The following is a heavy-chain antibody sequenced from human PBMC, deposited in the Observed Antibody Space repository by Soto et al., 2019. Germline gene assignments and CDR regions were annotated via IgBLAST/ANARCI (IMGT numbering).Heavy chain of an antibody. V-gene: IGHV3-21*01. CDR2: ISGPSIYI. CDR3: ARGFRNGFNV. CDR1: GFTFSGYS. Sequence: EVQLVESGGGLVKPGGSLRLSCVASGFTFSGYSINWVSKVPGKGLEWVSYISGPSIYIYYADSVKGRFTISRDNAKSAVYLQMNSLRAEDTAVYYCARGFRNGFNVWGQGTTVSVSS. D-gene: IGHD2-8*01. J-gene: IGHJ6*02.